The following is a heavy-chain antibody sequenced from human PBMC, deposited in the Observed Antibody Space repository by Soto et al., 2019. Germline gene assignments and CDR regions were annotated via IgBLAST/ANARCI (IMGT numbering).Heavy chain of an antibody. CDR1: GGSISSSSYY. V-gene: IGHV4-39*01. CDR3: ATFSGSYYKGDDY. D-gene: IGHD1-26*01. Sequence: QLQLHESGPGLVKPSETLSLTCTVSGGSISSSSYYWGWIRQPPGKGLGWIGSMYYSGSTYYNPSLKSRVTISVDTSKNQFSLKLNSVTAADTAVYYCATFSGSYYKGDDYWGQGTLVTVSS. CDR2: MYYSGST. J-gene: IGHJ4*02.